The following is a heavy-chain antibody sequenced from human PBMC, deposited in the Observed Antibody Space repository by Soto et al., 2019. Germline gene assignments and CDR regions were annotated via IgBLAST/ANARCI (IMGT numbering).Heavy chain of an antibody. Sequence: ASVKVSCKVSGYTLTELSMHWVRQAPGKGLEWMGGFDPEDGETIYAQKFQGRVTMTEDKSTDTAYMELSSLRSEYTAVYYCATTGDCSGGNCYCDPWGEGSLVTV. V-gene: IGHV1-24*01. CDR3: ATTGDCSGGNCYCDP. CDR1: GYTLTELS. CDR2: FDPEDGET. D-gene: IGHD2-15*01. J-gene: IGHJ5*02.